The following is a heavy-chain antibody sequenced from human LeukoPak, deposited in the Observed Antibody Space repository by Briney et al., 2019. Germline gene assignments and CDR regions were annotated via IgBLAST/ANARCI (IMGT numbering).Heavy chain of an antibody. D-gene: IGHD6-13*01. Sequence: GASVKVSCKASGYTFTSYDINWVRQATGQGLEWMGWMNPNSANTGYAQKSQGRVTMTRNTSIGTAYMELSSLRSEDTAVYYCARLASSSWPLYYYYGMDVWGQGTTVTVSS. CDR3: ARLASSSWPLYYYYGMDV. CDR2: MNPNSANT. J-gene: IGHJ6*02. V-gene: IGHV1-8*01. CDR1: GYTFTSYD.